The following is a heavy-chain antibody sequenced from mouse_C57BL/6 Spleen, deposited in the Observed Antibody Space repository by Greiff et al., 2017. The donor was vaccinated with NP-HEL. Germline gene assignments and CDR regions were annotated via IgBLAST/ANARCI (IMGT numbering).Heavy chain of an antibody. CDR2: IYPGSGST. J-gene: IGHJ2*01. Sequence: QVQLQQPGAELVKPGASVKMSCKASGYTFTSYWITWVKQRPGQGLEWIGDIYPGSGSTNYNEKFKSKATLTVDTSSSTAYMQLSSLTSEDSAVYYCARAYDGYYVGYFDYWGQGTTLTVSS. D-gene: IGHD2-3*01. V-gene: IGHV1-55*01. CDR3: ARAYDGYYVGYFDY. CDR1: GYTFTSYW.